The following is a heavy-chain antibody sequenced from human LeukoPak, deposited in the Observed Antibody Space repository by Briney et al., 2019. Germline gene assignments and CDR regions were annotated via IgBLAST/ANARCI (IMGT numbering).Heavy chain of an antibody. CDR3: FQVDTAMVKNY. D-gene: IGHD5-18*01. CDR1: GYSFTDYY. CDR2: INPKNGAT. Sequence: GASVKVSCKASGYSFTDYYLHWVRQAPGQGLEWMGWINPKNGATGYAQKFQGRVTITADKSTSTAYKELSSLRSEDTAVYYCFQVDTAMVKNYWGQGTLVTVSS. V-gene: IGHV1-2*02. J-gene: IGHJ4*02.